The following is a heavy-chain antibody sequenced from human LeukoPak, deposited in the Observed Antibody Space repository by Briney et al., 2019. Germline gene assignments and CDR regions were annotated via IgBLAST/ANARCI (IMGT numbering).Heavy chain of an antibody. Sequence: PGGSLRLSCAASGFTFSSYWMSWVRQAPGKGLEWVANIKQDGSEKYYVDSVKGRFTISRDNAKNSLYLQMNSLRAEDTALYYCAKDGSYYDILTGHPIWGQGTMVTVSS. CDR2: IKQDGSEK. CDR1: GFTFSSYW. CDR3: AKDGSYYDILTGHPI. D-gene: IGHD3-9*01. V-gene: IGHV3-7*03. J-gene: IGHJ3*02.